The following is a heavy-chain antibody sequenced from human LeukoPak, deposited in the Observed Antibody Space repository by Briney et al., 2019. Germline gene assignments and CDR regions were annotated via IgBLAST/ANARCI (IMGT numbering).Heavy chain of an antibody. Sequence: GESLKISCKGSGYSFTSYWIGWVRQMPGKGLEWMGIIYPGDSDTRYSPSLQGQVTISADKSINTAYLQWSSLKASDTAMYYCARLTRGGDFWSDQIPNWFDPWGQGTLVTVSS. V-gene: IGHV5-51*01. CDR1: GYSFTSYW. CDR3: ARLTRGGDFWSDQIPNWFDP. CDR2: IYPGDSDT. D-gene: IGHD3-3*01. J-gene: IGHJ5*02.